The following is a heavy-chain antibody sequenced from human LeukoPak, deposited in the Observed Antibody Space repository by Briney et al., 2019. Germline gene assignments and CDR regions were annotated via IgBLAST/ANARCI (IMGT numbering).Heavy chain of an antibody. J-gene: IGHJ3*02. Sequence: GSSVKVSCKASGGTFSSYAISWVRQAPGQGLEWMGGIIPIFGTANYAQKFQGRVTITTDESTSTACMELSSLRSEDTAVYYCARDLWDIRGAFDIWAKGQWSPSLQ. CDR1: GGTFSSYA. CDR2: IIPIFGTA. D-gene: IGHD1-26*01. CDR3: ARDLWDIRGAFDI. V-gene: IGHV1-69*05.